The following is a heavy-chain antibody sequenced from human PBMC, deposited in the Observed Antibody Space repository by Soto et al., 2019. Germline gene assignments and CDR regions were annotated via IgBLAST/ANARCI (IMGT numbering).Heavy chain of an antibody. D-gene: IGHD1-26*01. V-gene: IGHV3-30*18. CDR3: AKEYSGYDYYYYMDV. CDR2: ISYDGSDK. CDR1: GFTFRTYG. Sequence: GGSLRLSCAASGFTFRTYGIHWVRQAPGKGLEWVAVISYDGSDKYYADSVKGRFTISRDNSKNTLFLQMNSLRAEDTAMYYCAKEYSGYDYYYYMDVWGKGTTVTVSS. J-gene: IGHJ6*03.